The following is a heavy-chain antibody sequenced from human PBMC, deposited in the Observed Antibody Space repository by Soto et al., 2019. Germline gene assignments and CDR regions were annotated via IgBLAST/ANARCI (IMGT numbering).Heavy chain of an antibody. Sequence: PGESLKISCKGSGYSFTSYWIGWVRQMPGKGLEWMGIIYPGDPDTRYSPSFQGQVTISADKSISTAYLQWSSLKASDTAMYYCARLRGYYDFWSGYSYGMDVWGQGTTVTVSS. J-gene: IGHJ6*02. CDR1: GYSFTSYW. CDR2: IYPGDPDT. CDR3: ARLRGYYDFWSGYSYGMDV. V-gene: IGHV5-51*01. D-gene: IGHD3-3*01.